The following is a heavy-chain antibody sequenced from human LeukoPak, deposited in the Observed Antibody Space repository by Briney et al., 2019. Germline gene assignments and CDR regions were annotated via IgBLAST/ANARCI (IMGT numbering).Heavy chain of an antibody. D-gene: IGHD3-3*01. CDR2: IYYSGST. CDR3: ARSFLYYFDY. J-gene: IGHJ4*02. Sequence: SETLSLTCTVSGGSTSSGGYYWSWIRQHPGKGLEWIGYIYYSGSTYNNPSLKSRVTISVDTSKNQVSLKLSSVTAADTAVYYCARSFLYYFDYWGQGTLVTVSS. V-gene: IGHV4-31*03. CDR1: GGSTSSGGYY.